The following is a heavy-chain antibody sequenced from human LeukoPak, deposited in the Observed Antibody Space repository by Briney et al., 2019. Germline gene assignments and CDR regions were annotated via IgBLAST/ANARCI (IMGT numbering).Heavy chain of an antibody. V-gene: IGHV3-48*04. CDR3: AMWQLLFGGFYYFNY. CDR1: GFTFTSYS. D-gene: IGHD2-15*01. J-gene: IGHJ4*02. CDR2: ISGSSSAI. Sequence: AGGSLRLSCAASGFTFTSYSMNWVRQAPGKGLEWVSYISGSSSAIHYADSVKGRFTISRDNANNSLYLQMNSLRAEDTAVYYCAMWQLLFGGFYYFNYWGQGTLVTVSS.